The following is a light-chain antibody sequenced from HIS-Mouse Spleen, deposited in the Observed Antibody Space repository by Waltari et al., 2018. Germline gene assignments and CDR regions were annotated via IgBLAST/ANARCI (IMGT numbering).Light chain of an antibody. Sequence: SYVLTPLPSVSVAPGQTARITCGGKNIGRKSVHWYQQKPGQAPVLVVYDDSDRPPGIPERFSGSNSGNTATLTISRVEAGDEADYYCQVWDSSSDRVFGTGTKVTVL. CDR2: DDS. CDR1: NIGRKS. V-gene: IGLV3-21*02. J-gene: IGLJ1*01. CDR3: QVWDSSSDRV.